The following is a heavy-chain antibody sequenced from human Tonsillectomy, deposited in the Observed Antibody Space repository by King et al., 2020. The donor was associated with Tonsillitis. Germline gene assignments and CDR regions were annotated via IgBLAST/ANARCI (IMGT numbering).Heavy chain of an antibody. Sequence: QLVQSGAEVKKPGASVKVSCKASGYTFTSYGISWVRQAPGQGLEWMGWISAYNGNTNYAQKLQGRVTMTTDTSTSTAYMELRRLRSDDTAVYYCARDQDSYGYLGYYYYGMDVWGQGTTVTVSS. D-gene: IGHD5-18*01. CDR1: GYTFTSYG. CDR2: ISAYNGNT. CDR3: ARDQDSYGYLGYYYYGMDV. V-gene: IGHV1-18*01. J-gene: IGHJ6*02.